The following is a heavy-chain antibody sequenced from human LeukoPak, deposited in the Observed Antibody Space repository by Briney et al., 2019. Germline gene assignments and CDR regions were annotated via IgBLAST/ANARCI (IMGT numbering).Heavy chain of an antibody. D-gene: IGHD4-17*01. CDR3: ARSGAYGDYSYYYYGMDV. V-gene: IGHV1-8*01. Sequence: ASVKVSCKASGYTFTNYDVNWVRQATGQGLEWMGWMNPNSGNTGYAQKFQGRVTMTRNTSISTAYMELSSLSSEDTAVYYCARSGAYGDYSYYYYGMDVWGQGTTVTVSS. CDR1: GYTFTNYD. J-gene: IGHJ6*02. CDR2: MNPNSGNT.